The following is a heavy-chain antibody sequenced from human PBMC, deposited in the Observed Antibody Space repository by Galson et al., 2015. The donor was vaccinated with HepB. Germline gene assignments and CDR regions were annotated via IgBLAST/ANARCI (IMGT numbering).Heavy chain of an antibody. CDR1: GGSISSYY. CDR2: IYYSGST. D-gene: IGHD5-12*01. J-gene: IGHJ5*02. CDR3: ARETGDIVANHRLVNWFDP. Sequence: SETLSLTCTVSGGSISSYYWSWIRQPPGKGLEWIGYIYYSGSTNYNPSLKSRVTISVDTSKNQFSLKLSSVTAADTAVYYCARETGDIVANHRLVNWFDPWGQGTLVTVSS. V-gene: IGHV4-59*01.